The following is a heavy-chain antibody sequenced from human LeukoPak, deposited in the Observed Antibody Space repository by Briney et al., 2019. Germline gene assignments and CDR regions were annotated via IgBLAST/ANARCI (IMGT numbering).Heavy chain of an antibody. Sequence: ASVEVSCKASGYSFTAYYLHWVRQAPGQGLEWMGRINPNSGGSNYAQKFQDRVTMTRDTSISTAYMALNSLRSDDTAVYYCARGSGYGDSPGLHWGQGALVTVSS. CDR1: GYSFTAYY. CDR3: ARGSGYGDSPGLH. J-gene: IGHJ4*02. V-gene: IGHV1-2*06. CDR2: INPNSGGS. D-gene: IGHD4-17*01.